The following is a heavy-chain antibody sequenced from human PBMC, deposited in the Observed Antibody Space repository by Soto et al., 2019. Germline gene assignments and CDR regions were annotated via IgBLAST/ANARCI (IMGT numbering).Heavy chain of an antibody. V-gene: IGHV3-53*01. CDR1: GFTVSSNS. D-gene: IGHD3-16*01. Sequence: HPGGSLRLSCAASGFTVSSNSMSWVRQAPGKGLEWVSLIYTDGGTYYGDSVKGRFTISRDTSKNTLSLQMTSLRADDTAVYYCARDNSMLGAPFHYWGQGTLVTVSS. CDR2: IYTDGGT. CDR3: ARDNSMLGAPFHY. J-gene: IGHJ4*02.